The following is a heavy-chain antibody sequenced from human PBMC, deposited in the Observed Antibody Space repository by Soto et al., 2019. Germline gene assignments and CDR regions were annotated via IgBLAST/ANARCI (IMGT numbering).Heavy chain of an antibody. V-gene: IGHV3-30-3*01. D-gene: IGHD4-4*01. Sequence: GGSLRLSCAASGFTFSSYAMHWVRQAPGTGLEWVAVISYEGSNKYYADSVKGRFTISRDNSKNTLYLQMNSLRAEDTAVYYCARVLGGMATVPFDYWGQGALVTVSS. CDR1: GFTFSSYA. CDR3: ARVLGGMATVPFDY. CDR2: ISYEGSNK. J-gene: IGHJ4*02.